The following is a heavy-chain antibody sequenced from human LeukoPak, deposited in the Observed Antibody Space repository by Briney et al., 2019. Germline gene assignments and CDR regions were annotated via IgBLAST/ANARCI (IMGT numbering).Heavy chain of an antibody. V-gene: IGHV4-4*02. CDR3: ARHLGAPGTRGFDF. J-gene: IGHJ4*02. CDR2: VYYRGNT. CDR1: GGSVSSNW. Sequence: SGTLSLTCVVSGGSVSSNWWSWVRQPPGKGLEWIGEVYYRGNTNFDPSLWGRVAMSVDTSNNQLSLKLSSVTAADTAVYYCARHLGAPGTRGFDFWGQGILVTVSS. D-gene: IGHD1-26*01.